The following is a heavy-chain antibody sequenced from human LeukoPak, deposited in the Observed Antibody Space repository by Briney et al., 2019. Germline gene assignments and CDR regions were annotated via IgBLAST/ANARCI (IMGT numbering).Heavy chain of an antibody. J-gene: IGHJ5*02. CDR2: IADSGGVT. D-gene: IGHD6-13*01. CDR1: GFSFATYA. V-gene: IGHV3-23*01. Sequence: GGSLRLSCAASGFSFATYAMTWVRQAPGKGLEWVSAIADSGGVTYYADSVKGRFTISRDNSKNTLYLQMNSLRAEDTAVYYCAKDSLGSSSKNWFDPWGQGTLVTVSS. CDR3: AKDSLGSSSKNWFDP.